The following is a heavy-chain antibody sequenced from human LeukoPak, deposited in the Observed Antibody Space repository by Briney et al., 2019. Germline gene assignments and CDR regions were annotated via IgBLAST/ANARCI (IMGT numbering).Heavy chain of an antibody. D-gene: IGHD5-12*01. V-gene: IGHV1-69*05. J-gene: IGHJ3*02. CDR1: GGTFSSYA. CDR2: IIPIFGTA. CDR3: ARDAYGGYVGEAFDI. Sequence: SVEVSCKASGGTFSSYAISWVRQAPGQGLEWMGGIIPIFGTANYAQKFQGRVTITTDESTSTAYMELSSLRSEDTAVYYCARDAYGGYVGEAFDIWGQGTMVTVSS.